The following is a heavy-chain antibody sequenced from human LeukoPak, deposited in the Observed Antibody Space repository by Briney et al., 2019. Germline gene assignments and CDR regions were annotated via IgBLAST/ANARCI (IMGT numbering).Heavy chain of an antibody. Sequence: PGGSLRLSCAASGFTFSSYGMHWVRQAPGKGLEWVAFIRYDGSNKYYADSVKGRFTISRDNSKNTLYLQMNSLRAEDTAVYYCARVGYSSSWYVYYYMDVWGKGTTVTVSS. D-gene: IGHD6-13*01. CDR3: ARVGYSSSWYVYYYMDV. CDR2: IRYDGSNK. CDR1: GFTFSSYG. J-gene: IGHJ6*03. V-gene: IGHV3-30*02.